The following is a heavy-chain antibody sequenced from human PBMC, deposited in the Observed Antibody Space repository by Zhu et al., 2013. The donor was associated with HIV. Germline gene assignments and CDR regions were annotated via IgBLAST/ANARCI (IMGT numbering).Heavy chain of an antibody. CDR1: GGSVSSGSYY. Sequence: QVQLQESGPGLVKPSETLSLTCTVSGGSVSSGSYYWSWIRQPPGKGLEWIGYIYYSGTTNYNPSLKSRVTISVETSKNQFSLNLSSVTAADTAVYYCSRDRYYGSGRFVTHNNYYMDVWGKGPRSPSP. V-gene: IGHV4-61*01. CDR2: IYYSGTT. J-gene: IGHJ6*03. CDR3: SRDRYYGSGRFVTHNNYYMDV. D-gene: IGHD3-10*01.